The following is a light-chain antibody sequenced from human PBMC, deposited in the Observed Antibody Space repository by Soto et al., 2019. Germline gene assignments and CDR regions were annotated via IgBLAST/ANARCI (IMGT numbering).Light chain of an antibody. CDR3: QQSYTTPLT. Sequence: IQMTQSPSSLSACVGDRVTITCRASQSISYDLNWYQQKPGKAPRLLIYGANSLESGVPLRFSGSGSRTDFTLTINNLQPEDFATYYCQQSYTTPLTFGGGTKVDSK. CDR1: QSISYD. J-gene: IGKJ4*01. V-gene: IGKV1-39*01. CDR2: GAN.